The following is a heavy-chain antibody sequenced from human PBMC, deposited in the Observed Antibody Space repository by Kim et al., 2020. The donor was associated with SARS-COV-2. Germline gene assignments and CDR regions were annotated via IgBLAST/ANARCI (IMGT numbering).Heavy chain of an antibody. D-gene: IGHD3-3*01. CDR1: GFSFSKAR. Sequence: GGSLRLSCTASGFSFSKARMSWVRLAPGKGLEWVGRIKEKTSGGTTDYAAAVTGRFTISRDDSKSTLYLQMSSLEAEDTAVYYCIMSEWTGVTAPAYWGQGTRVTVSS. J-gene: IGHJ4*02. CDR2: IKEKTSGGTT. V-gene: IGHV3-15*01. CDR3: IMSEWTGVTAPAY.